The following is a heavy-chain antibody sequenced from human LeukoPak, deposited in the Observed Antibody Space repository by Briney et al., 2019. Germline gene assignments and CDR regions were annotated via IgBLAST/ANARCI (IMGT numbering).Heavy chain of an antibody. CDR3: ARLPTIVAPAWTHQPFDP. CDR2: ISLYNGKT. V-gene: IGHV1-18*01. D-gene: IGHD2-2*01. CDR1: GYTFINYG. J-gene: IGHJ5*02. Sequence: ASVKVSCKASGYTFINYGIGWVRQAPGQGLEWMGWISLYNGKTKYAQNLQGRVTMDTSTSTAYMDLRSLTFDDTAVYYCARLPTIVAPAWTHQPFDPWGQGTLVIVSS.